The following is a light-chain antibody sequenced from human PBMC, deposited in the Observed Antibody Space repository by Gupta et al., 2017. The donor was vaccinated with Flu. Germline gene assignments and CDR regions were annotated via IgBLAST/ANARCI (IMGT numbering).Light chain of an antibody. CDR2: AAS. J-gene: IGKJ2*01. CDR1: QSISNY. Sequence: DIHMTQSPSSLSASVGDRVTITCRASQSISNYLNWYQQKPGKAPKLLIYAASSLQSGVPSRFSGSASGTDFTLTISMLHPEDFATYYCQQSDSIPQTFGQGTKVEIK. V-gene: IGKV1-39*01. CDR3: QQSDSIPQT.